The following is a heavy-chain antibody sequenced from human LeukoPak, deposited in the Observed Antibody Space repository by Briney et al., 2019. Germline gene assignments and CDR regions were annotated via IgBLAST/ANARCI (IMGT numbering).Heavy chain of an antibody. D-gene: IGHD3-10*01. J-gene: IGHJ4*02. CDR3: AGGGTRGVIDY. CDR2: IYYSGST. V-gene: IGHV4-59*01. CDR1: GGSISSYY. Sequence: SETLSLTCTVSGGSISSYYWSWIRQPPGKGLEWIGYIYYSGSTNYNPSLKSRVTISVDTSKNQFSLKLSSVTAADTAVYYCAGGGTRGVIDYWGQGTLVTVSS.